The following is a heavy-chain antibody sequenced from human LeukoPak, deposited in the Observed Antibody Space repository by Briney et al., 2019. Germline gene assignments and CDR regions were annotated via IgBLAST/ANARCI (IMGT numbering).Heavy chain of an antibody. J-gene: IGHJ4*02. CDR3: AIRNDILTGYYSN. Sequence: GASVKVSCKATGGSFSSNGIGWVRQAPGQGLEWMGDIIPIFATVNYARKLQGRVTITADESTSTAYMELSSLRSEDTAVYYCAIRNDILTGYYSNWGQGTLVTVSS. CDR2: IIPIFATV. V-gene: IGHV1-69*13. CDR1: GGSFSSNG. D-gene: IGHD3-9*01.